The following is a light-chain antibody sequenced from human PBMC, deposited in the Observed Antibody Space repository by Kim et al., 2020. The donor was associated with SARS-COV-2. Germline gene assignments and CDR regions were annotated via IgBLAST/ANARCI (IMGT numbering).Light chain of an antibody. Sequence: SSELTQPPSVSVSPGQTASITCSGDNLGDKYACWYQQKPGQSPVLVIYQDSKRPSGIPERFSGSNSGNTATLTISGTQAMDEADYYCQAWDSSTNYVFGT. CDR3: QAWDSSTNYV. CDR1: NLGDKY. V-gene: IGLV3-1*01. J-gene: IGLJ1*01. CDR2: QDS.